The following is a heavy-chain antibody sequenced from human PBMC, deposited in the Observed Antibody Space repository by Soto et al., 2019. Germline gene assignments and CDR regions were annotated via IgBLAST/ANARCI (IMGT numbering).Heavy chain of an antibody. D-gene: IGHD3-16*01. V-gene: IGHV4-59*01. J-gene: IGHJ4*02. Sequence: SETLCLTCTVSGGSISSYYWSWIRQPPGKGLEWIGYIYYSGSTNYNPSLKSRVTISVDTSKNQFSLKLSSVTAADTAVYYCARRYGGNFDYWGQGTLVTVSS. CDR1: GGSISSYY. CDR2: IYYSGST. CDR3: ARRYGGNFDY.